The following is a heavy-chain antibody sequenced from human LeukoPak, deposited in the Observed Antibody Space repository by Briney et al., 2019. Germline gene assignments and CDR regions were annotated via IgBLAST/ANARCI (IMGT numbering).Heavy chain of an antibody. V-gene: IGHV1-69*13. CDR1: GGTFSSYA. D-gene: IGHD3-22*01. Sequence: GASVKVSCEASGGTFSSYAISWVRQAPGQGLEWMGGIIPIFGTANYAQKFQGRVTITADESTSTAYMELSSLRSEDTAVYYCARHTYYYDSSGPGTFDYWGQGTLVTVSS. CDR3: ARHTYYYDSSGPGTFDY. CDR2: IIPIFGTA. J-gene: IGHJ4*02.